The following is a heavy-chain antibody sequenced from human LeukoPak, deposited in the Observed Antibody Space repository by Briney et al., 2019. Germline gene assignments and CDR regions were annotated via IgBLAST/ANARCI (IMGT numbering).Heavy chain of an antibody. J-gene: IGHJ3*02. CDR3: ARVGYLMDAFDI. D-gene: IGHD2-8*01. CDR1: GGSISSYY. V-gene: IGHV4-59*01. Sequence: SETLPLTCTVFGGSISSYYWSWIRQPPGKGLEWIGYIYYSGSTNYNPSLKSRVTISVDTSKNQFSLKLSSVTGADVAVYDCARVGYLMDAFDIWDQGTMVTVSS. CDR2: IYYSGST.